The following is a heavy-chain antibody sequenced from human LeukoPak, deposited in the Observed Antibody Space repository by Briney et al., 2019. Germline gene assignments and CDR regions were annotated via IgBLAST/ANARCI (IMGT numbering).Heavy chain of an antibody. V-gene: IGHV3-48*03. CDR3: ARAHPTHGSPP. CDR2: ISSSGSTI. J-gene: IGHJ5*02. Sequence: GGSLRLSCAASGFTFSSYEMNWVRQAPGKGLEWVSYISSSGSTIYYADSVKGRFTISRDNAKNSLYLQMNSLRAEDTAVYYCARAHPTHGSPPWGQGTLVTVSS. CDR1: GFTFSSYE. D-gene: IGHD3-10*01.